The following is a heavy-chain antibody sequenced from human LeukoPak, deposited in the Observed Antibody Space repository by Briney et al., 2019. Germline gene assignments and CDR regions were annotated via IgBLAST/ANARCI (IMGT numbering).Heavy chain of an antibody. V-gene: IGHV3-23*01. CDR2: ISGSGGGT. CDR1: GFTFSSYA. J-gene: IGHJ4*02. Sequence: GGSLRLSCAASGFTFSSYAMSWVRQAPGKGLEWVSVISGSGGGTYYADSVKGRFTISRDNSKNTLYLRMNSLRAEDTAVYYCAKDDYGGNSELWGQGTLVTVSS. D-gene: IGHD4-23*01. CDR3: AKDDYGGNSEL.